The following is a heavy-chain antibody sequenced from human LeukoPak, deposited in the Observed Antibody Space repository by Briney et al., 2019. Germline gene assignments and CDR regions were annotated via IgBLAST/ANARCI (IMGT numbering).Heavy chain of an antibody. D-gene: IGHD3-22*01. V-gene: IGHV4-39*07. Sequence: PSETLSLTCTVSGGSISSGSYSWSWIRQPPGKGLEWIGEINHSGSTNYNPSLKSRVTISVDTSKNQFSLKLSSVTAADTAVYYCARGSPLAISSGYYGFDYWGQGTLVTVSS. CDR1: GGSISSGSYS. CDR3: ARGSPLAISSGYYGFDY. J-gene: IGHJ4*02. CDR2: INHSGST.